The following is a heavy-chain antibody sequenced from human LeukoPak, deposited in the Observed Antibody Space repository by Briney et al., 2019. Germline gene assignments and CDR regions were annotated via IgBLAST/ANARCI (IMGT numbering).Heavy chain of an antibody. V-gene: IGHV3-48*02. CDR2: ISSGTI. CDR3: ARDFGYSFDY. D-gene: IGHD1-26*01. Sequence: GGPLRLSCAPSGFTFRTYSMNWVRQAPGKGLEWVSHISSGTIDYADSVKGRFTISRDIGKNSLYLQMNSLRDEDTAVYYCARDFGYSFDYWGQRGMVAVSS. CDR1: GFTFRTYS. J-gene: IGHJ4*02.